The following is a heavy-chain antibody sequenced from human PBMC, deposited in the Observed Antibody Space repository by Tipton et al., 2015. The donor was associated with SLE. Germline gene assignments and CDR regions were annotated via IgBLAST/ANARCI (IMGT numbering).Heavy chain of an antibody. CDR3: ARGGTVVDY. Sequence: LRLSCAASGFTFSSYAMSWVRQAPGKGLEWIGRIYTSGSTNYNPSLKSRVTMSVDTSKNQFSLKLSSVTAADTAVYYCARGGTVVDYWGQGTLVTVSS. CDR1: GFTFSSYA. CDR2: IYTSGST. D-gene: IGHD4-11*01. J-gene: IGHJ4*02. V-gene: IGHV4-59*10.